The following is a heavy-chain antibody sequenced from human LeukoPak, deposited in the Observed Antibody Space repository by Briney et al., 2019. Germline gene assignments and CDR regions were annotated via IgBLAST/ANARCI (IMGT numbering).Heavy chain of an antibody. CDR2: ISSSSSYI. CDR3: ARDAPSDDYGDYDPFDY. CDR1: GFTFSSYS. Sequence: GGSLRLSYAASGFTFSSYSMNWVRQAPGKGLEWVSSISSSSSYIYYADSVKGRFTISRDNAKNSLYLQMNSLRAEDTAVYYCARDAPSDDYGDYDPFDYWGQGTLVTVSS. V-gene: IGHV3-21*01. J-gene: IGHJ4*02. D-gene: IGHD4-17*01.